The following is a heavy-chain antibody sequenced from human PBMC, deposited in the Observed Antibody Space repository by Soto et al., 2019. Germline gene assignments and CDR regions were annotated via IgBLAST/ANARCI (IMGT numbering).Heavy chain of an antibody. CDR3: ATESGDTAMEHRIGMDV. J-gene: IGHJ6*02. Sequence: ASETLSLTCTVSGGSISSSSYYWGWIRQPPGKGLEWIGSIYYSGSTYYNPSLKSRVTISVDTSKNQFSLKLSSVTAADTAVYYCATESGDTAMEHRIGMDVWGQGTTVTVSS. CDR1: GGSISSSSYY. CDR2: IYYSGST. D-gene: IGHD5-18*01. V-gene: IGHV4-39*02.